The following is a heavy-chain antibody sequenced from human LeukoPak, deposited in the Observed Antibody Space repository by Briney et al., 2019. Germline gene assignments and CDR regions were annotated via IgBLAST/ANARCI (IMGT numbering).Heavy chain of an antibody. CDR3: ARDLGRLHYSGSRNWFDP. CDR1: GYTFTSYG. Sequence: ASVNVSCKASGYTFTSYGISWVRQAPGQGLEWMGWISAYNGNTNYAQKLQGEVTTTPDTCTSTAYMELRSLRSDDTAVYYCARDLGRLHYSGSRNWFDPWGQGTLVTVSS. CDR2: ISAYNGNT. V-gene: IGHV1-18*01. D-gene: IGHD3-10*01. J-gene: IGHJ5*02.